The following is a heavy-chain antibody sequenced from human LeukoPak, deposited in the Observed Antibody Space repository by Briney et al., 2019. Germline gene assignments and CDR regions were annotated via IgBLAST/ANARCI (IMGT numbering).Heavy chain of an antibody. J-gene: IGHJ6*03. D-gene: IGHD1-7*01. CDR2: IYTSGST. CDR3: ARDAGTGTTGNYYYYMDV. V-gene: IGHV4-4*07. Sequence: SDTLSLTCTVSGGSISSYYWSWIRQPAGKGLEWIARIYTSGSTNYNPSLESRVTISVDKSKNQFSLKLSSVTAADTAVYYCARDAGTGTTGNYYYYMDVWGKGTTVTVSS. CDR1: GGSISSYY.